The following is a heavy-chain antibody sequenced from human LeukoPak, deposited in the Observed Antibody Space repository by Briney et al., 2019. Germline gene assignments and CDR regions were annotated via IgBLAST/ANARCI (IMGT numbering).Heavy chain of an antibody. Sequence: SETLSLTCTVSGGSISSYYWSWIRQPPGKGLEWIGYIYYSGSTNYNPSLKSRVIISVDTSKNQFSLKLSSVTAADTAVYYCARHVRFHATQRFDPWGQGTLVTVSS. CDR1: GGSISSYY. D-gene: IGHD2-15*01. CDR3: ARHVRFHATQRFDP. V-gene: IGHV4-59*08. J-gene: IGHJ5*02. CDR2: IYYSGST.